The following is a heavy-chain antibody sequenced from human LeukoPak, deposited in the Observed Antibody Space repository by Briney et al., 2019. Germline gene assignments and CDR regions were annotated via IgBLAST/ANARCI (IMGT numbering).Heavy chain of an antibody. J-gene: IGHJ4*02. Sequence: ASVKVSCKASGYTFTGYYMHWVRQAPGQGLEWMGWINPNSGGTNYAQKLQGRVTMTRDTSISTAYMELSRLRSDDTAVYYCARGGSLIGSSGYYGPYYFDYWGQGTLVTVSS. CDR1: GYTFTGYY. CDR3: ARGGSLIGSSGYYGPYYFDY. V-gene: IGHV1-2*02. CDR2: INPNSGGT. D-gene: IGHD3-22*01.